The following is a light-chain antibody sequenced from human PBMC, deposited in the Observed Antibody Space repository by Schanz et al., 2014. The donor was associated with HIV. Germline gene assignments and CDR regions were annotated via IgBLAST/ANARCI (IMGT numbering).Light chain of an antibody. CDR1: QSFSSGS. J-gene: IGKJ3*01. V-gene: IGKV3-20*01. CDR2: GAS. CDR3: QHYGTSFT. Sequence: EIVLTQSPGTLSLSPGKRATLSCRASQSFSSGSLAWYQHKPRQAPRLLIYGASSRANGIPARFSGAGSGTDFTLTISRLEPEDFAVYYCQHYGTSFTFGPGTKVDIK.